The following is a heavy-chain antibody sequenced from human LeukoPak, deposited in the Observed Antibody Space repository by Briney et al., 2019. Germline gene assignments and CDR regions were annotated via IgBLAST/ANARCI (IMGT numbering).Heavy chain of an antibody. V-gene: IGHV3-30*18. D-gene: IGHD2-2*02. CDR2: ISYDGSNK. CDR3: AKSVVPAAIDY. CDR1: GFMFSSYG. J-gene: IGHJ4*02. Sequence: GGSLRLSCAASGFMFSSYGMHWVRQAPGKGLEWVAVISYDGSNKYYADSVKGRFTISRDNSKNTLYLQMNSLRAEDTAVYYCAKSVVPAAIDYWGQGTLVTVSS.